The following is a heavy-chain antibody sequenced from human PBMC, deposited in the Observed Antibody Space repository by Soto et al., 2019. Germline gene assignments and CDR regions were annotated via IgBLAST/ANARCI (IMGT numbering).Heavy chain of an antibody. CDR3: ARDRPPSTYSYGYQPSAYDY. V-gene: IGHV1-46*01. J-gene: IGHJ4*02. CDR1: GYTFTSYY. D-gene: IGHD5-18*01. Sequence: ASVKVSCKASGYTFTSYYMHWVRQAPGQGLEWMGIINPSGGSTSYAQKFQGRVTMTRDTSTSTVYMELSSLRSEDTAGYYCARDRPPSTYSYGYQPSAYDYWGQGTLVTVSS. CDR2: INPSGGST.